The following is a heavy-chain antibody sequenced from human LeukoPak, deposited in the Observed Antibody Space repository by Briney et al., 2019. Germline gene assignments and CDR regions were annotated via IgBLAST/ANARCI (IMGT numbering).Heavy chain of an antibody. D-gene: IGHD5-18*01. J-gene: IGHJ3*02. CDR3: ARDGPVDTAMVVRAFDI. Sequence: GGSLRLSCAASGFTFSDYYMSWIRQAPGKGLEWVSYISSSGSTIYYADSVKGRFTISRDNAKNSLYLQMNSLRAEDTAVYYCARDGPVDTAMVVRAFDIWGQGTMVTVSS. CDR1: GFTFSDYY. V-gene: IGHV3-11*01. CDR2: ISSSGSTI.